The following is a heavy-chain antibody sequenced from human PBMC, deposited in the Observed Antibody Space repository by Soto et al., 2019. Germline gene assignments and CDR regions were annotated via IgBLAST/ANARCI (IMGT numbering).Heavy chain of an antibody. CDR3: ARLPAAIGYYYYYYGMDV. CDR2: INHSGST. Sequence: PSETLSLTCAVYGGSFSGYYWSWIRQPPGKGLEWIGEINHSGSTNYNPSLKSRVTISVDTSKNQFSLKLSSVTAADTAVYYCARLPAAIGYYYYYYGMDVWGQGTTVTV. D-gene: IGHD2-2*01. CDR1: GGSFSGYY. J-gene: IGHJ6*02. V-gene: IGHV4-34*01.